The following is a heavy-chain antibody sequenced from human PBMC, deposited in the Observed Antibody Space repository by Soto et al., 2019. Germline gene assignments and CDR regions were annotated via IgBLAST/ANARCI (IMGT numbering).Heavy chain of an antibody. J-gene: IGHJ2*01. CDR1: GFTFSSYS. D-gene: IGHD4-17*01. CDR2: ISSSSSYI. Sequence: PGGSLRLSCAASGFTFSSYSMNWVRQAPGKGLEWVSSISSSSSYIYYADSVKGRFTISRDNAKNSLYLQMNSLRAEDTAVYYCARSVRTTVTPFGWYFDLWGRGTLVTVSS. CDR3: ARSVRTTVTPFGWYFDL. V-gene: IGHV3-21*01.